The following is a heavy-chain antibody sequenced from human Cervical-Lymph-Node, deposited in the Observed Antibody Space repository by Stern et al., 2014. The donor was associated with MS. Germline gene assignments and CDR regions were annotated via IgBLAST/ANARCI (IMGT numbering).Heavy chain of an antibody. CDR1: GFTFSNYG. J-gene: IGHJ6*02. D-gene: IGHD3-22*01. CDR3: AKVGSVVVTRSAGLDV. Sequence: QLVESGGGVVQPGRSLRLSCAASGFTFSNYGIPWVRQAPGKGLEWVAAISYAGSDKYFADSVKGRFTISRDNSKNTLDLQMDSLRPEDTAVYYCAKVGSVVVTRSAGLDVWGQGTTVTVSS. CDR2: ISYAGSDK. V-gene: IGHV3-30*18.